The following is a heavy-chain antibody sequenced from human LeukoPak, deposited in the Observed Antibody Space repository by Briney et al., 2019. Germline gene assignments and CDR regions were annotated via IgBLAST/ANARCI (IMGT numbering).Heavy chain of an antibody. V-gene: IGHV3-53*01. CDR2: IYSGGST. Sequence: GGSLRLSCAASGFTVSSNYMSWVRQAPGKGLEWVSVIYSGGSTYYADSVKGRFTISRDNSKNTLYLQMNSLRAEDTAIYYCARDKRGTATGIHYFYGMDVWGQGTTVTVSS. J-gene: IGHJ6*02. CDR1: GFTVSSNY. CDR3: ARDKRGTATGIHYFYGMDV. D-gene: IGHD1/OR15-1a*01.